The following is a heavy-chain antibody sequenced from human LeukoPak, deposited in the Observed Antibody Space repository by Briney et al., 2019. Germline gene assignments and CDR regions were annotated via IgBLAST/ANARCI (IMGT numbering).Heavy chain of an antibody. CDR2: IHTSGST. V-gene: IGHV4-4*07. D-gene: IGHD3-22*01. Sequence: SETLSLTCTVSGGSISSYYWSWIRQPAGKGLEWIGRIHTSGSTNYNPSLKSRVTISVDTSKNQFSLKLSSVTAADTAVYYCARATYYYDSSGRTDAFDIWGQGTMVTVSS. CDR1: GGSISSYY. J-gene: IGHJ3*02. CDR3: ARATYYYDSSGRTDAFDI.